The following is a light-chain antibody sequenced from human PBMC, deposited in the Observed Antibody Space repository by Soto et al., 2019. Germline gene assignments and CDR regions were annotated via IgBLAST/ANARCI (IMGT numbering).Light chain of an antibody. CDR2: DAS. Sequence: EIVLPQSPATLSLSPGERATLSCRASQSVSSYLAWYQQKPGQAPRLLIYDASNRATGIPARFSGSGSGTDFTLTISRLEPEDFAVYDCQQRSNWPFTFGPGNKVDIK. V-gene: IGKV3-11*01. CDR1: QSVSSY. J-gene: IGKJ3*01. CDR3: QQRSNWPFT.